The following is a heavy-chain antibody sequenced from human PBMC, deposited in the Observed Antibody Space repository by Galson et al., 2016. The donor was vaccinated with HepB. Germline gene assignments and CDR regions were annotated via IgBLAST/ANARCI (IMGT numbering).Heavy chain of an antibody. CDR1: GFTVSSNC. V-gene: IGHV3-20*04. D-gene: IGHD1-1*01. CDR2: INWNGGTT. CDR3: ARDGNWNRGMDV. Sequence: SLRLSCAASGFTVSSNCMSWVRQAPGKGLEWVSGINWNGGTTSYAESVKGRFTISRENAKKSLYLQMNSLRAEDTALYYRARDGNWNRGMDVWGQGTTVTVPS. J-gene: IGHJ6*02.